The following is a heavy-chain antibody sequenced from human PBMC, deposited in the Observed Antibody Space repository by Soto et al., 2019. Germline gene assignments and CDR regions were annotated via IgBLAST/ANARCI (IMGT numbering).Heavy chain of an antibody. Sequence: QVQLVESGGGLVKPGGSLRLSCAASGFMFSDYYMSWIRQAPGKGLEWVSYISSGGSTKYYADSVKGRFTITRDNAKNALSLHMSSLRHEDAAIYYCAKGGGVFIVTFGGVIPRGLFDVWGQGTMVTVSS. CDR1: GFMFSDYY. J-gene: IGHJ3*01. D-gene: IGHD3-16*01. CDR2: ISSGGSTK. CDR3: AKGGGVFIVTFGGVIPRGLFDV. V-gene: IGHV3-11*01.